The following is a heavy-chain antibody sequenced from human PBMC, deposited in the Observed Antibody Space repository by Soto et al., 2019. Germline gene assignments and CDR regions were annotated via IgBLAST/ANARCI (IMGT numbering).Heavy chain of an antibody. V-gene: IGHV5-51*01. J-gene: IGHJ4*02. D-gene: IGHD3-3*01. CDR3: ARGGVSTRTFDY. CDR2: IYPSDSDT. Sequence: GASMTISCQCSGYNFAVYWIALVRQLPGKGLELMGIIYPSDSDTRYRPSFQGQVTISADKSISSAYLQWSSLRASDTAMYYCARGGVSTRTFDYWGQGTPVTVSS. CDR1: GYNFAVYW.